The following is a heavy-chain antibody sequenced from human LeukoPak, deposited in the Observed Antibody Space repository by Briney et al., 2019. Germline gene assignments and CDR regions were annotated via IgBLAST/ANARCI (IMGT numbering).Heavy chain of an antibody. J-gene: IGHJ4*02. D-gene: IGHD6-6*01. CDR2: IRAYDSNT. CDR1: RYTFTTYG. Sequence: ATLKASCKASRYTFTTYGITWVRQAARHRLKWLGWIRAYDSNTNDAQKLQGRVNMTTDASTSTAYMELRRLRPDDTAVYYCAKDRWRDSTSSFDYWGQGTLVTVSS. V-gene: IGHV1-18*01. CDR3: AKDRWRDSTSSFDY.